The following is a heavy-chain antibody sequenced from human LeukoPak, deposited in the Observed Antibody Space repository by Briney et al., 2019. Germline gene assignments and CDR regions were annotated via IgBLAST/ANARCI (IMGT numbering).Heavy chain of an antibody. J-gene: IGHJ2*01. CDR3: ARKKPRWYFGL. V-gene: IGHV4-34*01. CDR1: GGSFSGYY. D-gene: IGHD1-14*01. CDR2: INHSGST. Sequence: SETLSLTCAVYGGSFSGYYWSWIRQPPGKGLEWIGEINHSGSTNYNPSLKSRVTISVDTSKNQFSLKLSSVTAADTAVYYCARKKPRWYFGLWGRGTLVTVSS.